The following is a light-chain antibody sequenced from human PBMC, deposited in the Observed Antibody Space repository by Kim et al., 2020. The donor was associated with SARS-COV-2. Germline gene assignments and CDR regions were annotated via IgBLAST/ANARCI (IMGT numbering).Light chain of an antibody. CDR1: QDITNS. V-gene: IGKV1-27*01. CDR3: LKYDSAPWT. CDR2: AAS. Sequence: ESVGDRVTITCRASQDITNSLAWYQQKPGKVPKRLIYAASTLQTGVPSRFSGSGSGTEFTLTIGSLQTEDVATYYCLKYDSAPWTCGQGTKVDIK. J-gene: IGKJ1*01.